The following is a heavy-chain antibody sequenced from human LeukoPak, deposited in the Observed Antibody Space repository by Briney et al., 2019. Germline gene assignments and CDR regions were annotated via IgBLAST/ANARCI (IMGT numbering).Heavy chain of an antibody. Sequence: GGSLRLSCAASGFTFSHFWMSWVRQAPGKGLEWVAYIKKTGSETYYVDSVKGRFTITRDNTRNSLFLQMYSLRAEDTAVYFCAREDGYCSGGNCYSYFDPWGQGTLVTVSS. J-gene: IGHJ4*02. CDR1: GFTFSHFW. D-gene: IGHD2-15*01. CDR2: IKKTGSET. V-gene: IGHV3-7*01. CDR3: AREDGYCSGGNCYSYFDP.